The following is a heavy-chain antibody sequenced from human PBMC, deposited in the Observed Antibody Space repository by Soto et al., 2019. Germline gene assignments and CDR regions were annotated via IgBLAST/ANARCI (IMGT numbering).Heavy chain of an antibody. D-gene: IGHD5-18*01. CDR3: ARDTAMARDRVYYYYGMDV. V-gene: IGHV4-30-4*01. CDR2: IYYSGST. J-gene: IGHJ6*02. Sequence: PSETLSLTCTVSGGSISSGDYYWSWIRQPPGKGLEWIGYIYYSGSTYYSPSLKSRVTISVDTSKNQFSLKLSSVTAADTAVYYCARDTAMARDRVYYYYGMDVWGQGTTVTVSS. CDR1: GGSISSGDYY.